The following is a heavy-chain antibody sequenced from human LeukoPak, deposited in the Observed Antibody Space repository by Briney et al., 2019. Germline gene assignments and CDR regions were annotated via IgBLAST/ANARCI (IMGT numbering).Heavy chain of an antibody. CDR3: ASPRGYGYYFDY. Sequence: GRSLRLSCAASGFTFSSYWMSWVRQAPRKGLEWVANIKQDGSEKYYVDSVKGRFTISRDNAKNSLYLQMNSLRAEDTAVYYCASPRGYGYYFDYWGQGTLVTVSS. CDR2: IKQDGSEK. J-gene: IGHJ4*02. D-gene: IGHD5-12*01. CDR1: GFTFSSYW. V-gene: IGHV3-7*01.